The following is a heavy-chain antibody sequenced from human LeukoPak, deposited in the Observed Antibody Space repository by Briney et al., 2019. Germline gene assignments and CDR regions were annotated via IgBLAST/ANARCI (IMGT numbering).Heavy chain of an antibody. V-gene: IGHV3-23*01. CDR2: ISGSGGST. J-gene: IGHJ4*02. CDR3: AKAGTMIVVVRSFFDY. CDR1: GFTFSSYA. Sequence: GGSLRLSCAASGFTFSSYAMSWVRQAPGKGLEWVSAISGSGGSTYYADSVKGRFTISRDNSKNTLYLQMNSLRAEDTAVYYCAKAGTMIVVVRSFFDYWGQGTLVTVSS. D-gene: IGHD3-22*01.